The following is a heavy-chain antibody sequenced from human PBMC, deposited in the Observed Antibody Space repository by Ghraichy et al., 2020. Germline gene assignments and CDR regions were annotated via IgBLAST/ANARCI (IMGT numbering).Heavy chain of an antibody. V-gene: IGHV3-48*02. CDR2: ISSSSSTI. J-gene: IGHJ4*02. CDR1: GFTFSNSG. Sequence: ESLNISCAASGFTFSNSGMNWVRQAPGKGLEWVSYISSSSSTIFYADSVKGRFTISRDNAKNSLSLQMNSLGDEDTAVYYCARERGVSGYFDYWGQGTLVTVSP. D-gene: IGHD2-15*01. CDR3: ARERGVSGYFDY.